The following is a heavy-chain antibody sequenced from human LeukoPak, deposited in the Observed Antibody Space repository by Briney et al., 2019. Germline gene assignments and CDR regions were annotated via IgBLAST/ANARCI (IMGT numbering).Heavy chain of an antibody. Sequence: GSLGLSCAASGFTFSSYSMNWVRQAPGKGLEWVANIYRDGNTYYSPSLKSRITISVDTSKNQFSLKLSSVTAADTAVYYCAYGGWYEFDYWGQGTLVTVSS. V-gene: IGHV4-59*04. CDR2: IYRDGNT. J-gene: IGHJ4*02. D-gene: IGHD6-19*01. CDR3: AYGGWYEFDY. CDR1: GFTFSSYS.